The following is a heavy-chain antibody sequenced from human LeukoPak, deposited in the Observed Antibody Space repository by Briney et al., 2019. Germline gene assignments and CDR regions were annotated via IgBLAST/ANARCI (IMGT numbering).Heavy chain of an antibody. CDR3: AGSETTGYIPREWDYWYFDV. J-gene: IGHJ2*01. CDR2: INSDGSST. D-gene: IGHD1-1*01. Sequence: PGGSLRLSRAASGFTFSSYWMHWVRQAPGKGLVWVSRINSDGSSTSYADSVKGRFTISRDNAKNSLYLQMNSLRAEDTAVYYCAGSETTGYIPREWDYWYFDVWGRGTLVTVSS. CDR1: GFTFSSYW. V-gene: IGHV3-74*01.